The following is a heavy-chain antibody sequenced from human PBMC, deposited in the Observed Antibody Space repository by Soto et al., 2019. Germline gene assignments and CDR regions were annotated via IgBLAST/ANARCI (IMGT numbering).Heavy chain of an antibody. V-gene: IGHV3-23*01. J-gene: IGHJ4*02. D-gene: IGHD2-2*01. CDR1: GFTFNNYA. CDR3: AKLGSSSWSPHYYFDY. Sequence: GGSLRLSCAASGFTFNNYAVGWVRQAPGKGLEWVSAITDSGDDTYYIDSVKGRFTISRDNSKCTLYLQMNSLRAEDTAIYYCAKLGSSSWSPHYYFDYWGQGTLVTVSS. CDR2: ITDSGDDT.